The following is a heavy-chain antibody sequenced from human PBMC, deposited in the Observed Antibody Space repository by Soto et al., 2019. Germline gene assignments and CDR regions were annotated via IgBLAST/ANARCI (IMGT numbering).Heavy chain of an antibody. J-gene: IGHJ6*03. D-gene: IGHD7-27*01. CDR2: ISSNGGST. CDR1: GFTFSSYA. Sequence: GGSLRLSCAASGFTFSSYAMHWVRQAPGKGLEYVSAISSNGGSTYYANSVKGRFTISRDNSKNTLYLQMGSLRAEDMAVYYCARDWGTLPYYYMDVWGKGTTVTVSS. CDR3: ARDWGTLPYYYMDV. V-gene: IGHV3-64*01.